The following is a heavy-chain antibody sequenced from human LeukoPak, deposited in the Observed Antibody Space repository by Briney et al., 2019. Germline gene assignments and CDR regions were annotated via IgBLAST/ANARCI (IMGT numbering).Heavy chain of an antibody. J-gene: IGHJ4*02. D-gene: IGHD6-13*01. Sequence: GGSLRLSCAASGFTFSSYEMNWVRQAPGKGLEWVSYISSSGSTIYYADSVKGRFTISRDNAKNSLYLQMNSLRAEDTAVYYCASLEGVYSSSWYGVYWGQGTLVTVSS. CDR1: GFTFSSYE. CDR3: ASLEGVYSSSWYGVY. CDR2: ISSSGSTI. V-gene: IGHV3-48*03.